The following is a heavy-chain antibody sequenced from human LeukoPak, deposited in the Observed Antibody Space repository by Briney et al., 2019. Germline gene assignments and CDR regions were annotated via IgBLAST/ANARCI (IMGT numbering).Heavy chain of an antibody. CDR1: GYASTSYG. V-gene: IGHV1-18*01. Sequence: GASVKVSCKASGYASTSYGISWVRQAPGEGLEWMGWISTNNGNTNFAQKLQGRVTMTTDTSTSTAYMELRSLRSDDTAVYYCASRLLLDVWGQGTTVTVSS. CDR2: ISTNNGNT. J-gene: IGHJ6*02. D-gene: IGHD2-15*01. CDR3: ASRLLLDV.